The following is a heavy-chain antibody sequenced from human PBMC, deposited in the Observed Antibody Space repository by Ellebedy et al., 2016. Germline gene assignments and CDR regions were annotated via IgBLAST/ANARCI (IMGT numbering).Heavy chain of an antibody. CDR3: ARDPGGRGYGMDV. V-gene: IGHV1-3*01. CDR2: INAGNGNT. J-gene: IGHJ6*02. D-gene: IGHD3-16*01. Sequence: ASVTVSCXASGYTFTTYAIHWVRQAPGQRLEWMGWINAGNGNTKYSQKFQGRVTITRDTSASTAYMELSSLKSEDTAVYYCARDPGGRGYGMDVWGQGTTVTVSS. CDR1: GYTFTTYA.